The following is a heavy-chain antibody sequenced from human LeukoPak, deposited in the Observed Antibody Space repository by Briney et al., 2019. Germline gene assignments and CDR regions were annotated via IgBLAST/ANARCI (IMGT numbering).Heavy chain of an antibody. V-gene: IGHV4-34*01. CDR2: INHSGST. J-gene: IGHJ4*02. CDR1: GGSFSGYY. D-gene: IGHD6-13*01. Sequence: SETLSLTCAVYGGSFSGYYWSWIRQPPGKGLEWIGEINHSGSTNYNPSLKSRVTISVDTSKNQFSLKLSSVTAADTALYYCARDIWFQQLVPYYFDYWGQGTLVTVSS. CDR3: ARDIWFQQLVPYYFDY.